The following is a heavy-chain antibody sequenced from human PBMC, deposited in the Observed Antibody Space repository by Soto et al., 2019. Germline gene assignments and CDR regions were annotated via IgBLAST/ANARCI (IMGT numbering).Heavy chain of an antibody. CDR2: ISPYTGNT. D-gene: IGHD3-16*01. V-gene: IGHV1-18*01. J-gene: IGHJ6*02. CDR3: VMVDNYVTPTPQDV. Sequence: QVQLVQSGDEVKKPGASVKVSCKASGYIFVNYGIAWVRQAPGQGLEWMGWISPYTGNTHSATKIQGSITMTTDTSTSTAYLDLGSLTSDATAVYYCVMVDNYVTPTPQDVWGQGTTVTVSS. CDR1: GYIFVNYG.